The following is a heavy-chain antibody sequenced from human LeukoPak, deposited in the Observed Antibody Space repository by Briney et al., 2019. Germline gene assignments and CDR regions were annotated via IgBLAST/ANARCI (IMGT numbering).Heavy chain of an antibody. CDR2: FSGRDDKT. Sequence: GGSLRLSCAASGFAFSAYAMSWVRQAPGKGLEWVSAFSGRDDKTYYADSVKGRFTISRDNSKNTLYLQMNSLRAEDTAVYYCARVQGRYFDWLFDAFDIWGQGTMVTVSS. J-gene: IGHJ3*02. CDR1: GFAFSAYA. CDR3: ARVQGRYFDWLFDAFDI. V-gene: IGHV3-23*01. D-gene: IGHD3-9*01.